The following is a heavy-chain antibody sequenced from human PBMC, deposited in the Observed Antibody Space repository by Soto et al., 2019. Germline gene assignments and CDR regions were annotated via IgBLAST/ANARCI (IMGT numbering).Heavy chain of an antibody. V-gene: IGHV4-30-2*01. CDR3: AMGARGDYFDI. CDR2: IYHSGST. D-gene: IGHD3-16*01. Sequence: SETLSLTCGVSGGSINSGGYSWSWIRQPPGKGLEWIGYIYHSGSTYYNPSLKSRVTISVDRSKNQFSLKLSSVTAAGTAVYYCAMGARGDYFDIWGQGTMVT. J-gene: IGHJ3*02. CDR1: GGSINSGGYS.